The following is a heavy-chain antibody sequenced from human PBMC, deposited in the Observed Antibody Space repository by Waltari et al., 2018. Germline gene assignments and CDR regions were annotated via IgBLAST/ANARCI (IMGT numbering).Heavy chain of an antibody. D-gene: IGHD6-6*01. CDR2: INHSGST. CDR1: GGSFSGYY. CDR3: ARRGRSIAARAFDY. V-gene: IGHV4-34*01. Sequence: QVQLQQWGAGLLKPSETLSLTCAVNGGSFSGYYWSWIRRPPGKGLEWIGEINHSGSTNYNPSLKSRVTISVDTSKNQFSLKLSSVTAADTAVYYCARRGRSIAARAFDYWGQGTLVTVSS. J-gene: IGHJ4*02.